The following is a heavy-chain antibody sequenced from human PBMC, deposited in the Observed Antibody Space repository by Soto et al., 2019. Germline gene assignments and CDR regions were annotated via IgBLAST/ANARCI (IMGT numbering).Heavy chain of an antibody. Sequence: QVQLVESGGGVVQPGRSLRLSCAASGFTFSSYAMHWVRQAPGKGLEWVAVISYDGSNKYYADSVKGRFTSSRDNSKNTLYLQMNSLRAEDTAVYYCAREGPDSFDICGQGTMVTVSS. V-gene: IGHV3-30-3*01. CDR1: GFTFSSYA. CDR3: AREGPDSFDI. CDR2: ISYDGSNK. J-gene: IGHJ3*02.